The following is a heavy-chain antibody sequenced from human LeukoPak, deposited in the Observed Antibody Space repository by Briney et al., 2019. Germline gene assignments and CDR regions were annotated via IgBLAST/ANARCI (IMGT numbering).Heavy chain of an antibody. Sequence: PGGSLRLSCAASGLTFSSYSMNWVRQAPGKGLEWVSSISSSSSYIYYADSVKGRFTISRDNAKNSLYLQMNSLRAEDTAVYYCARDSSIAAAVPHAFDIWGQGTMVTVSS. V-gene: IGHV3-21*01. J-gene: IGHJ3*02. D-gene: IGHD6-13*01. CDR2: ISSSSSYI. CDR3: ARDSSIAAAVPHAFDI. CDR1: GLTFSSYS.